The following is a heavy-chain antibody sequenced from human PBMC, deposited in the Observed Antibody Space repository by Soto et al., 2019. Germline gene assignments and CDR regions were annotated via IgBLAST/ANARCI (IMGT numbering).Heavy chain of an antibody. J-gene: IGHJ6*02. CDR3: AKDQSSIFRSSSGMDV. Sequence: PGGSLRLSCAASGFTFRNFVMHWVRQAPGKGLEWVAVISYAGDNIYYADSVKGRFTISRDNSGNTLYLEMSSLRGEDTAVYYCAKDQSSIFRSSSGMDVWGQGTTVTVSS. D-gene: IGHD3-3*01. CDR1: GFTFRNFV. V-gene: IGHV3-30*18. CDR2: ISYAGDNI.